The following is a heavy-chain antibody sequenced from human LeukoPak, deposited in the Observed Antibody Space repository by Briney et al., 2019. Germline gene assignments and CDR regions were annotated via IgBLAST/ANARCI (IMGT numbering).Heavy chain of an antibody. CDR2: IIPIFGTA. CDR3: AREMGDTAMVNYYYGMDV. V-gene: IGHV1-69*13. J-gene: IGHJ6*02. CDR1: GGTFSSYA. D-gene: IGHD5-18*01. Sequence: ASVKDSCKASGGTFSSYAISWVRQAPGQELEWMGGIIPIFGTANYAQKFQGRVTITADESTSTAYMELSSLRSEDTAVYYCAREMGDTAMVNYYYGMDVWGQGTTVTVSS.